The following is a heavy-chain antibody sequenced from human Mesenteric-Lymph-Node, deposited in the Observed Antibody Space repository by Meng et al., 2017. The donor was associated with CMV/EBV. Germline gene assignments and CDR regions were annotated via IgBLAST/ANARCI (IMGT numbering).Heavy chain of an antibody. J-gene: IGHJ4*02. V-gene: IGHV3-30*02. CDR3: AKDQGSTAAYFDY. D-gene: IGHD2-2*01. Sequence: GESLKISCAASGFTFSSYGMHWVRQAPGKGLEWVVFIRYDGSNKYYADSVKGRFTISRDNSKNTLYLQMNSLRAEDTAVYYCAKDQGSTAAYFDYWGQGTLVTVSS. CDR1: GFTFSSYG. CDR2: IRYDGSNK.